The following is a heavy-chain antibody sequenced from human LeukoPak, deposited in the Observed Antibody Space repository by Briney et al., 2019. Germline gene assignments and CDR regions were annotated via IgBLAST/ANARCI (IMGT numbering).Heavy chain of an antibody. Sequence: PSETLSLTCTVSGGPISNYYWSWIRQPPGKGLEWIGYIYSSGHTNYNPSLKNRDTISVDTSKNQFSLNLTSVTAADTAVYYCARHFSGAAAPLPFDYWGQGTLVTVSS. CDR2: IYSSGHT. V-gene: IGHV4-59*08. CDR1: GGPISNYY. D-gene: IGHD6-13*01. CDR3: ARHFSGAAAPLPFDY. J-gene: IGHJ4*02.